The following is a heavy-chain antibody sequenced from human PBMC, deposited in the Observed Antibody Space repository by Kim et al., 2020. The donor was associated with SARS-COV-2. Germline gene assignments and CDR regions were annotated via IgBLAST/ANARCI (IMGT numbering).Heavy chain of an antibody. V-gene: IGHV3-21*01. Sequence: GGSLRLSCAASGFTFSSYSMNWVRQAPGKGLEWVSSISSSSSYIYYADSVKGRFTISRDNAKNSLYLQMNSLRAEDTAVYYCARERGEGIAVAGGFEPWGQGTLVTVSS. D-gene: IGHD6-19*01. CDR3: ARERGEGIAVAGGFEP. CDR2: ISSSSSYI. J-gene: IGHJ5*02. CDR1: GFTFSSYS.